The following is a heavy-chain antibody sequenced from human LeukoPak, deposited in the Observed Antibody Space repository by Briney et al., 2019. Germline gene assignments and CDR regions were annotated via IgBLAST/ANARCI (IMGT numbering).Heavy chain of an antibody. CDR3: ARYVGGYSGYDSRAGWFDP. D-gene: IGHD5-12*01. CDR1: GGSISSGGYY. CDR2: IYYSGST. Sequence: TLSLTCTVSGGSISSGGYYWSWIRQHPGKGLEWIGYIYYSGSTYYNPSLKSRVTISVDTSKNQFSLKLSSVTAADTAVYYCARYVGGYSGYDSRAGWFDPWGQGTLVTVSS. J-gene: IGHJ5*02. V-gene: IGHV4-31*03.